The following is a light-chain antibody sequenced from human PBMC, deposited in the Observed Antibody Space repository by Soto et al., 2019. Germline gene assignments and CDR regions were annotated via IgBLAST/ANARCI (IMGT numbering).Light chain of an antibody. J-gene: IGLJ1*01. CDR2: DVN. CDR3: CSYIRSSTHV. Sequence: QSALTQPASVSGSPGQSITISCTGTSSDVGGYNFVSWYQQHPGKVPKLMIFDVNRRPSGVPDRFSRSKSGNTSSLTISGLQAEDEGDYYCCSYIRSSTHVFGSGTKLTVL. V-gene: IGLV2-14*03. CDR1: SSDVGGYNF.